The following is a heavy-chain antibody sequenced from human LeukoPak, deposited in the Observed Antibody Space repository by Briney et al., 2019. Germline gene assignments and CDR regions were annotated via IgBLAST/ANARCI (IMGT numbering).Heavy chain of an antibody. V-gene: IGHV3-23*01. Sequence: ETLSLTCAVYGGSFSGYYWSWIRQPPGKGLEWVSVISGSGDATYYADSVKGRFTISRDNSKNTLYLQMNSLRAEDTAVYYCAKSPRDGYNLFDYWGQGTLVTVSS. J-gene: IGHJ4*02. CDR3: AKSPRDGYNLFDY. CDR2: ISGSGDAT. D-gene: IGHD5-24*01. CDR1: GGSFSGYY.